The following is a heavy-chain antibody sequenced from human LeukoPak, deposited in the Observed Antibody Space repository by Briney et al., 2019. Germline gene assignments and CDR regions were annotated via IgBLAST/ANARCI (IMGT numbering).Heavy chain of an antibody. CDR2: VDPEDGET. CDR1: GYTFTDYY. CDR3: STGPPYETSVGFDF. V-gene: IGHV1-69-2*01. Sequence: AAVKISCKASGYTFTDYYIHWVRQAPGKGLEWVGRVDPEDGETLFGQKFQGRVTLTADKSRDTAYLEFSSLRLDDTAVFFCSTGPPYETSVGFDFWGQGTLVTVSS. D-gene: IGHD2-8*01. J-gene: IGHJ4*02.